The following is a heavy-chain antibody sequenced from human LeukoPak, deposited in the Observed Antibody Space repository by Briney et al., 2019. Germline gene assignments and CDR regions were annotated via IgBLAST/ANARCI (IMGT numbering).Heavy chain of an antibody. J-gene: IGHJ4*02. V-gene: IGHV4-39*01. CDR3: ARRSGITIFGVVTHYFDY. CDR1: GDSISSSTYY. CDR2: IYYSGST. D-gene: IGHD3-3*01. Sequence: SETLSLTCTVSGDSISSSTYYWGWIRQPPGKGLEWIGSIYYSGSTYYNPSLKSRVTISVDTSKNQFSLKLSSVTAADTAVYYCARRSGITIFGVVTHYFDYWGQGTLVTVSS.